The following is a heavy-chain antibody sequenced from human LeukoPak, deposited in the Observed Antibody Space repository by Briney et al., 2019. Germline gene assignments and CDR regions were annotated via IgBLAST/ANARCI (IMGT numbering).Heavy chain of an antibody. D-gene: IGHD5-24*01. V-gene: IGHV3-74*01. J-gene: IGHJ4*02. CDR3: VRDGDAYNFDF. CDR2: IKYDGSYT. Sequence: PGGSLRLSCAASGFSFSTYCMHWVRQAPGKGLEWVSRIKYDGSYTNYADSVKGRFTISRDNARNTLSLHMISLRAEDTAVYFCVRDGDAYNFDFWGQGVLVTVSS. CDR1: GFSFSTYC.